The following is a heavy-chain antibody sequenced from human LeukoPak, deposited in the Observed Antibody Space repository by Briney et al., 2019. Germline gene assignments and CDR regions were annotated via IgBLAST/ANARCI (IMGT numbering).Heavy chain of an antibody. V-gene: IGHV3-30*04. Sequence: GRSLRLSCAASGFTFSNYAMHWVRQAPGKGLEWVALISDDASKKYHADTVKGRFTISRDNSKNTLYLHMNSLRTEDTAVYYCARDWFNLYGLDVWGQGTTVTASS. J-gene: IGHJ6*02. D-gene: IGHD3-10*01. CDR2: ISDDASKK. CDR3: ARDWFNLYGLDV. CDR1: GFTFSNYA.